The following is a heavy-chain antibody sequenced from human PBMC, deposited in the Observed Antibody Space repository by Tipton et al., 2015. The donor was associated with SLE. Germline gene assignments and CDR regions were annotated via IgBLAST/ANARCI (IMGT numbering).Heavy chain of an antibody. Sequence: GSLRLSCAASGFTFSSHWMHWVRQAPGKGPVWVSRINSDGSTTNYADSVKGRFTISRHNSKNTLYLQMNSLRAEDTAVYYCARVNSNYGNNWYFDLWGRGTLVTVSS. D-gene: IGHD4-11*01. J-gene: IGHJ2*01. CDR2: INSDGSTT. CDR3: ARVNSNYGNNWYFDL. CDR1: GFTFSSHW. V-gene: IGHV3-74*01.